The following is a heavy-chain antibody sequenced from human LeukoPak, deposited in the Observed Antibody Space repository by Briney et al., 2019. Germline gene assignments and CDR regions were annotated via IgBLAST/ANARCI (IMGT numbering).Heavy chain of an antibody. D-gene: IGHD6-13*01. CDR3: TRLSGIAAAGSDY. CDR1: GFTFSSYA. Sequence: GGSLRLSCAASGFTFSSYAMSWVRQAPGKGLEWVSAISGSGGSTYYADSVKGRFTISRDDSKNTAYLQMNSLKTEDTAVYYCTRLSGIAAAGSDYWGQGTLVTVSS. V-gene: IGHV3-23*01. CDR2: ISGSGGST. J-gene: IGHJ4*02.